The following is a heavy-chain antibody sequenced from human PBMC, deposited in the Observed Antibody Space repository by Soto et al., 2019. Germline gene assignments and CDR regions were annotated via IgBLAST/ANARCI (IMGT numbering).Heavy chain of an antibody. CDR2: VIPIFGTA. J-gene: IGHJ5*02. V-gene: IGHV1-69*06. CDR1: GGTFSSYA. Sequence: ASVKVSCKASGGTFSSYAISWVRQAPGQGLEWMGGVIPIFGTANYAQKFQGRVTITADKSTSTAYMELSSLRSEDTAVYYCARNRGVVVVVAATAPGWFGPWGQGTLVTVSS. CDR3: ARNRGVVVVVAATAPGWFGP. D-gene: IGHD2-15*01.